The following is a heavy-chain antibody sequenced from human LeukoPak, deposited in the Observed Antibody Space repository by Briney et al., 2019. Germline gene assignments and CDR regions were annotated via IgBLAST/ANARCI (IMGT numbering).Heavy chain of an antibody. J-gene: IGHJ5*02. Sequence: PSETLSLTCTVSGGSISSSSYYWGWIRQPPGKGLEWIGSIYYSGSTYYNPSLKSRVTISVDTSKNQFSLKLSSVTAADTAVYYCARHITTVTRDDWFDPWGQGTLVTVSS. D-gene: IGHD4-17*01. CDR2: IYYSGST. CDR1: GGSISSSSYY. V-gene: IGHV4-39*01. CDR3: ARHITTVTRDDWFDP.